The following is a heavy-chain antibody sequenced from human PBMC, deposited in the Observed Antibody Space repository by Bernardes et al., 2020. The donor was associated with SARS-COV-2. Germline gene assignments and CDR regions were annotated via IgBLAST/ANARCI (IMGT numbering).Heavy chain of an antibody. J-gene: IGHJ3*01. CDR2: IYWSDHL. CDR3: AHITFPLDRGVITDRYPGDGFDV. CDR1: GFSLTSTGVG. Sequence: SGPTLVKPSQTLTLTCDFSGFSLTSTGVGVGWIRQPPGKALECLAVIYWSDHLRYSPILKNRLTITKDTSKSRVILTMTNVDPADTATYFCAHITFPLDRGVITDRYPGDGFDVWGHGTSVIVSS. V-gene: IGHV2-5*01. D-gene: IGHD3-10*01.